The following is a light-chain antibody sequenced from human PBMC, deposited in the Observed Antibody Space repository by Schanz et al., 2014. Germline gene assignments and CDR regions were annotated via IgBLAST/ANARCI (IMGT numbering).Light chain of an antibody. Sequence: EVVLTQSPGTLSLSPGERATLSCRASQSVSSNSLAWYQQTPGQAPRLLIYGASSRATGIPDRFSGSGSGTDFTLIISSLEPEDFAVYYCQQRSNWPPELTFGGGTKVEIK. CDR3: QQRSNWPPELT. V-gene: IGKV3D-20*02. CDR1: QSVSSNS. J-gene: IGKJ4*01. CDR2: GAS.